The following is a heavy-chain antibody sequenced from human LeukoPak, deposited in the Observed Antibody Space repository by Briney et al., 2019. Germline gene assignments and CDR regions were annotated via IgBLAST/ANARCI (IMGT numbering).Heavy chain of an antibody. D-gene: IGHD2-21*01. CDR2: ISYDGSNK. J-gene: IGHJ4*02. CDR3: AKSEGDEAWDY. V-gene: IGHV3-30*18. Sequence: GGSLRLSCAASGFTFSSYGMHWVRQAPGKGLEWVAVISYDGSNKYYADSVKGRFTISRDNSKNTLYLQMNSLRAEDTAVYYCAKSEGDEAWDYWGQGTLVTVSS. CDR1: GFTFSSYG.